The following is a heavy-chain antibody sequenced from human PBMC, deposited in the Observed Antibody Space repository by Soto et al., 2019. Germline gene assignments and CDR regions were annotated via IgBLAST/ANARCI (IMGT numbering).Heavy chain of an antibody. D-gene: IGHD6-6*01. Sequence: VQLVESGGGVVQPGRSLRLSCAASGFSFSNYGMHWVRQAPGKGLEWVTVISFDGGNQYYADSVKGRFTVSRDNSENTLSLQMNSLRGDDTAVYYCARSTSSTLSYYYGMDVWGQGTTVTVSS. CDR1: GFSFSNYG. J-gene: IGHJ6*02. CDR3: ARSTSSTLSYYYGMDV. CDR2: ISFDGGNQ. V-gene: IGHV3-30*03.